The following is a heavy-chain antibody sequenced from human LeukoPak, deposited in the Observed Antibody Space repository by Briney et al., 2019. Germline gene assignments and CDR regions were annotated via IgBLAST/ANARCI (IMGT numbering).Heavy chain of an antibody. CDR3: ARNPVVPAAMGYYYYGMDV. D-gene: IGHD2-2*01. V-gene: IGHV3-30-3*01. CDR1: GFTFSSYA. J-gene: IGHJ6*02. Sequence: PGGSLRLSCAASGFTFSSYAMHWVRQAPGKGLEWVAVISYDGSNKYYADSVKGRLTISRDNSKDTLYLQMNSLRAEDTAVYYCARNPVVPAAMGYYYYGMDVWGQGTTVTVSS. CDR2: ISYDGSNK.